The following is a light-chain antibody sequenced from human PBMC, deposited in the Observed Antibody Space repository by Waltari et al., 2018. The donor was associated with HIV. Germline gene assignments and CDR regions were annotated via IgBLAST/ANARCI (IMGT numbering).Light chain of an antibody. CDR2: DAS. CDR1: QSANRN. V-gene: IGKV3-15*01. J-gene: IGKJ1*01. Sequence: EIVMTQSPDTLSVSSGARVTLSCRASQSANRNLAWYQQRPGQAPTLLIYDASARATGVPARFGGSGSGTEFTLTITSLQSEDFAVYFCQQYNKWPWTFGQGTKVEIE. CDR3: QQYNKWPWT.